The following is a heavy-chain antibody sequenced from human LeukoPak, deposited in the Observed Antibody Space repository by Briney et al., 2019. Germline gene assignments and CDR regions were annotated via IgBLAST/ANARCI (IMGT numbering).Heavy chain of an antibody. Sequence: SVKVSCKASGGTFSSYAISWVRQAPGQGLEWMGRIIPIFGTANYAQKFQGRVTITADKSTSTAYMELSSLRSEDTAVYYCARDGHPYYYDSSGYIYYFDYWGQGTLVTVSS. CDR2: IIPIFGTA. CDR3: ARDGHPYYYDSSGYIYYFDY. V-gene: IGHV1-69*06. J-gene: IGHJ4*02. CDR1: GGTFSSYA. D-gene: IGHD3-22*01.